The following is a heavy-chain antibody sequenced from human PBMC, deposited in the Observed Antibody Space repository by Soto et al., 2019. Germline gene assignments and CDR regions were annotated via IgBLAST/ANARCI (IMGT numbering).Heavy chain of an antibody. V-gene: IGHV4-61*01. Sequence: SETLSLTCTVSGVSISSVSLSSNYWGWIRQPPGKGLECIGSISYTGNTNYNPSLKSRVTISVDTSKNQFSLRLSSVTAADTAVYYCARIPYSSASFDYWGQGTLVTVSS. J-gene: IGHJ4*02. CDR3: ARIPYSSASFDY. D-gene: IGHD6-19*01. CDR2: ISYTGNT. CDR1: GVSISSVSLSSNY.